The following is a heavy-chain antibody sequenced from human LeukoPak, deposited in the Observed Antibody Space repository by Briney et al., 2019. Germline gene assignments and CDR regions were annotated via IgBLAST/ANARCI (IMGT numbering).Heavy chain of an antibody. CDR2: IYYSGST. D-gene: IGHD3-22*01. J-gene: IGHJ4*02. Sequence: PSETLSLTCTVSGGSISSSSYYWGWIRQPPGKGLEWIGSIYYSGSTYYNPSLKSRVTISVDTSKNQFSLKLSSVTAADTAVYYCATYYYDSSGYNTDYWGQGTLVTVSS. V-gene: IGHV4-39*07. CDR3: ATYYYDSSGYNTDY. CDR1: GGSISSSSYY.